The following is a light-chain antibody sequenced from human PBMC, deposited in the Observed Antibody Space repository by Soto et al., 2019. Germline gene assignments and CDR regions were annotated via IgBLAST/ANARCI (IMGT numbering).Light chain of an antibody. V-gene: IGKV3-15*01. CDR3: QQYNNWPGT. CDR1: QSVSSSN. J-gene: IGKJ1*01. CDR2: GAS. Sequence: EIVLTQSPATLSLSPGERATLSCRASQSVSSSNLAWYQQRPGQAPRLLISGASTRATGLPARFSGSGSGTEFTLTISSLQSEDFAVYYCQQYNNWPGTFGQGTKVDIK.